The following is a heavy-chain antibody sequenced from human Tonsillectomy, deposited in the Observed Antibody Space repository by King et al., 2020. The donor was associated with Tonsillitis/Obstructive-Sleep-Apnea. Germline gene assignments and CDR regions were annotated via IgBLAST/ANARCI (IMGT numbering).Heavy chain of an antibody. CDR3: ARQSGDVVYQYYYFDV. D-gene: IGHD1-26*01. J-gene: IGHJ6*03. CDR2: IYYSGTP. CDR1: GGSISSSSHY. Sequence: QLQESGPGLLKPSETLSLACPVYGGSISSSSHYWGWIRQSPGKGLELIGSIYYSGTPYYNPSLESRVTISVDTSKNEFSLKVSSVTAADTAVYYCARQSGDVVYQYYYFDVWGKGTTVTVSS. V-gene: IGHV4-39*01.